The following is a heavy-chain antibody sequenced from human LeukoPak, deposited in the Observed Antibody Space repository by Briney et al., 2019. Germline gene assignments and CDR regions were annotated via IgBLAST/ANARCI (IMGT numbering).Heavy chain of an antibody. Sequence: PGGSLRLSCAASGFTFSIYAMSWVRQAPGKGLEWVSAISGSDTGTYYADSVKGRFTISRDNSKNMLYLQMNSLRAEDTAVYYCARVGQGRSSYPIFGVVTRYYYMDVWGKGTTVTVSS. D-gene: IGHD3-3*01. CDR1: GFTFSIYA. CDR3: ARVGQGRSSYPIFGVVTRYYYMDV. V-gene: IGHV3-23*01. J-gene: IGHJ6*03. CDR2: ISGSDTGT.